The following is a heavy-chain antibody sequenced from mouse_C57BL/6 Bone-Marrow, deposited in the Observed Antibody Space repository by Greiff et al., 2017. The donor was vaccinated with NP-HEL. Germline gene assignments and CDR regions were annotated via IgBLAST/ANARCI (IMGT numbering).Heavy chain of an antibody. CDR2: IDPENGDT. CDR3: TTFGYYGSSYEFDY. V-gene: IGHV14-4*01. Sequence: VQLQQSGAELVRPGASVKLSCTASGFNIKDDYMHWVKQRPEQGLEWIGWIDPENGDTEYASKFQGKATITADPSSNTAYLQLSSLTSEDTAVYYCTTFGYYGSSYEFDYWGQGTTLTVSS. D-gene: IGHD1-1*01. J-gene: IGHJ2*01. CDR1: GFNIKDDY.